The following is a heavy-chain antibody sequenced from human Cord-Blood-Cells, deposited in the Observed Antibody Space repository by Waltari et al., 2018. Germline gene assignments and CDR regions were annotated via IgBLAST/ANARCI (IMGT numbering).Heavy chain of an antibody. CDR2: IYYSGST. CDR1: GGSISSGDYY. CDR3: ARGRIAAAGTSRDDYYYYYGMDV. V-gene: IGHV4-30-4*08. Sequence: QVQLQESGPGLVKPSQTLSLTCTVSGGSISSGDYYWSWIRQPPGKGREWIGYIYYSGSTYYNPSLKSRVTISVDTSKNQFSLKLSSVTAADTAVYYCARGRIAAAGTSRDDYYYYYGMDVWGQGTTVTVSS. D-gene: IGHD6-13*01. J-gene: IGHJ6*02.